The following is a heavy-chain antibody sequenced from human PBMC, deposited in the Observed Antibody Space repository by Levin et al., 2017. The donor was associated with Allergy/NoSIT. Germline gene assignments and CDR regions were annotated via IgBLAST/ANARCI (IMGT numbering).Heavy chain of an antibody. V-gene: IGHV5-51*01. D-gene: IGHD2-15*01. J-gene: IGHJ3*02. CDR1: GFNFTNLW. Sequence: GGSLRLSCKGSGFNFTNLWIGWVRQMPGKGLEWLGIIYPDDSDTRYSPSFQGQVIMSVDKSISTAYLQWSSLKASDSAIYYCARQICSDGRCYVNDAFHIWGHGTMVTVSS. CDR3: ARQICSDGRCYVNDAFHI. CDR2: IYPDDSDT.